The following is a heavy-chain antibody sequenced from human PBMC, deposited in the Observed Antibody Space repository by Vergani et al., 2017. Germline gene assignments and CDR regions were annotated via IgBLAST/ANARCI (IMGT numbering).Heavy chain of an antibody. J-gene: IGHJ4*02. CDR3: ARSGYSYGYEYYFDY. V-gene: IGHV3-23*01. CDR2: ISGSGGST. Sequence: EVQLLESGGGLVQPGGSLRLSCAASGFTFSSYAMSWVRQAPGKGLEWVSAISGSGGSTYYADSVKGRFTISRDNSKNTLYLQMNSLRAEDTAVYYCARSGYSYGYEYYFDYWGQGTLVTVSS. CDR1: GFTFSSYA. D-gene: IGHD5-18*01.